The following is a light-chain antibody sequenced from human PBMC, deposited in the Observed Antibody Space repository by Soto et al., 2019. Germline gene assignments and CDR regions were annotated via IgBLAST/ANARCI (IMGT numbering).Light chain of an antibody. Sequence: QSVLTQPPSASGTPGQRVTISCSGSSSNIGNNYVYWYQQFPGTAPKLLIYRNNQRPSGVPDRVSASKSGTSASLAISGLRSEDEADYYCAAWDDSLSGVVFAGGTKLTVL. CDR3: AAWDDSLSGVV. CDR2: RNN. CDR1: SSNIGNNY. V-gene: IGLV1-47*01. J-gene: IGLJ2*01.